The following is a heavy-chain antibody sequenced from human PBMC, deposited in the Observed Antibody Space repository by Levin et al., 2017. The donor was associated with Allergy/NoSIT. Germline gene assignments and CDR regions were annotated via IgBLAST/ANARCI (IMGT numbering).Heavy chain of an antibody. Sequence: PGGSLRLSCAASGFTFSSYAMHWVRQAPGKGLEWVAVISYDGSNKYYADSVKGRFTISRDNSKNTLYLQMNSLRAEDTAVYYCARDPGATTSQVAWYFDLWGRGTLVTVSS. CDR2: ISYDGSNK. J-gene: IGHJ2*01. CDR1: GFTFSSYA. CDR3: ARDPGATTSQVAWYFDL. V-gene: IGHV3-30*04. D-gene: IGHD1-26*01.